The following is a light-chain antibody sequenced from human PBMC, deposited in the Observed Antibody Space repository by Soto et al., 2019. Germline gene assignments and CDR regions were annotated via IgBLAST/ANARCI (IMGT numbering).Light chain of an antibody. CDR3: QPYNSYSRT. V-gene: IGKV1-5*03. CDR1: QSIDSW. J-gene: IGKJ1*01. CDR2: KAS. Sequence: DIQMTQSPSTLSASVGDRVTITCRASQSIDSWLAWYQHKPGKAPKLLIFKASTLETGVLSRFSGSGSETEFTLTISSLQPDDSATYYCQPYNSYSRTFGQGTKVEIK.